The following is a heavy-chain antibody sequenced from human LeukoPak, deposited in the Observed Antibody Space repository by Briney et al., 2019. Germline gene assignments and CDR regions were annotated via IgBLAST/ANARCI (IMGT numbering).Heavy chain of an antibody. CDR2: ISSSGRTI. CDR3: ARYTAMVDY. J-gene: IGHJ4*02. CDR1: GFTFSTYS. Sequence: GGSLRLSSAASGFTFSTYSMTWVRQAPGKVLEWVSYISSSGRTIYYADSVKGRFTISRDNAKNSLYLQMNSLRDEDTAVYYCARYTAMVDYWGQGTLVAVSS. V-gene: IGHV3-48*02. D-gene: IGHD5-18*01.